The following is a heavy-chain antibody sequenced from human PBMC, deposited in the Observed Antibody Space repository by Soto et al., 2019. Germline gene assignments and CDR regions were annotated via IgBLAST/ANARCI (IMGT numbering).Heavy chain of an antibody. V-gene: IGHV4-34*01. J-gene: IGHJ6*03. CDR3: ARRPGSGSYSYYYYMDV. CDR2: INHSGST. CDR1: GGSFSGYY. Sequence: QVQLQQWGAGLLKPSETLSLTCAVYGGSFSGYYWSWIRQPPGKGLEWIGEINHSGSTNYNPSLKSRVTISVDTSKKQFSLKLSSVTAADTAVYYCARRPGSGSYSYYYYMDVWGKGTTVTVSS. D-gene: IGHD3-10*01.